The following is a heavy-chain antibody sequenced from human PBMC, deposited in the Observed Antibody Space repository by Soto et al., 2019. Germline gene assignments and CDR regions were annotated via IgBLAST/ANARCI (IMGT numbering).Heavy chain of an antibody. V-gene: IGHV3-48*03. CDR2: ISSSGSTI. CDR1: GFTFSSYE. D-gene: IGHD3-10*01. Sequence: EVQLVESGGGLVQPGGSLRLSCAASGFTFSSYEMNWVRQAPGKGLEWVSYISSSGSTIYYADSVKGRFTISRDNAKNSLYLQMNSLRAEDTAVYHCASPFGGEGTSGMDVWGQGTTVTVSS. CDR3: ASPFGGEGTSGMDV. J-gene: IGHJ6*02.